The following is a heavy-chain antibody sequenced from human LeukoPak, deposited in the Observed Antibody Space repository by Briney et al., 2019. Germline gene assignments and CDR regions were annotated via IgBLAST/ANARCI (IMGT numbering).Heavy chain of an antibody. CDR1: GFTFSAYN. V-gene: IGHV3-48*01. D-gene: IGHD1-26*01. CDR3: ARGESGSYYVY. CDR2: ISSSGDRV. Sequence: GGSLRLSCAASGFTFSAYNMNWVRQAPGKGLEWVSFISSSGDRVKYVDSVKGRFTISRDNAKSSLYLQMSSLGAEDTAVYYCARGESGSYYVYWGQGTLVTVSS. J-gene: IGHJ4*02.